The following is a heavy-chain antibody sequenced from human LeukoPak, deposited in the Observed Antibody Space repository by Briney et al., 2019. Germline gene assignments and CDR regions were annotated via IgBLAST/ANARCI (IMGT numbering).Heavy chain of an antibody. CDR2: ISGSGGST. V-gene: IGHV3-23*01. CDR1: GFTFSSYA. D-gene: IGHD6-13*01. Sequence: PGGSLGLSCAASGFTFSSYAMSWVRQAPGKGLEWVSAISGSGGSTYYADSAKGRFTISRDNSKNTLYLQMNSLRAEDTAVYYCAKVGPKYSSSSFDYWGQGTLVTVSS. J-gene: IGHJ4*02. CDR3: AKVGPKYSSSSFDY.